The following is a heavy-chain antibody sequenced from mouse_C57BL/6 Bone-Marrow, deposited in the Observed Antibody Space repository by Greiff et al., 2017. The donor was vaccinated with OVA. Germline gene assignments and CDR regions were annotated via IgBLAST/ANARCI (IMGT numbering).Heavy chain of an antibody. Sequence: VQLQQSGAELVRPGASVTLSCKASGYTFTDYEMHWVKQTPVHGLEWIGAIDPETGGTAYNQKFKGKAILTADKSSSTAYMELRSLTSEDSAVDYCTKYSNYGGGYFDYWGQGTTLTVSS. CDR3: TKYSNYGGGYFDY. J-gene: IGHJ2*01. CDR2: IDPETGGT. D-gene: IGHD2-5*01. CDR1: GYTFTDYE. V-gene: IGHV1-15*01.